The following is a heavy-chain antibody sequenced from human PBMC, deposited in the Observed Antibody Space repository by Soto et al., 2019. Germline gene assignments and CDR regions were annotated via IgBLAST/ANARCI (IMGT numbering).Heavy chain of an antibody. Sequence: SETLSLTCTVSGGSVSSGSYYWSWIRQPPGKGLEWIGYIYYSGSTNYNPSLKSRVTISVDTSKNQFSLKLSSVTAADTAVYYCARESGGRQSIDYWGRGTLVTVSS. D-gene: IGHD2-15*01. J-gene: IGHJ4*02. V-gene: IGHV4-61*01. CDR2: IYYSGST. CDR1: GGSVSSGSYY. CDR3: ARESGGRQSIDY.